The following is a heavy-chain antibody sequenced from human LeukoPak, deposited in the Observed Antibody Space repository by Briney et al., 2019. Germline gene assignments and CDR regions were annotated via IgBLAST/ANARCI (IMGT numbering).Heavy chain of an antibody. V-gene: IGHV1-24*01. CDR2: FDPEDGET. CDR3: ATSGSYFPQEDYFDY. J-gene: IGHJ4*02. CDR1: GYTLTELS. D-gene: IGHD1-26*01. Sequence: ASVKVSCKVPGYTLTELSMHWVRQAPGKGLEWMGGFDPEDGETIYAQKFQGRVTMTEDTSTDTAYMELSSLRSDDTAVYYCATSGSYFPQEDYFDYWGQGTLVTVSS.